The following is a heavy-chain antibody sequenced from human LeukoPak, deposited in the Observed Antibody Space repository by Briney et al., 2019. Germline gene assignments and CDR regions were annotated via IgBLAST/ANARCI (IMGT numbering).Heavy chain of an antibody. J-gene: IGHJ6*04. CDR1: GGTFSSYA. CDR3: ARVAAAGTFSGRMDV. Sequence: ASVKVSCTASGGTFSSYAISWVRQAPGQGLEWMGGIIPIFGTANYAQKFQGRVTITADESTSTAYMELSSLRSEDTAVYYCARVAAAGTFSGRMDVWGKGTTVTVSS. D-gene: IGHD6-13*01. CDR2: IIPIFGTA. V-gene: IGHV1-69*13.